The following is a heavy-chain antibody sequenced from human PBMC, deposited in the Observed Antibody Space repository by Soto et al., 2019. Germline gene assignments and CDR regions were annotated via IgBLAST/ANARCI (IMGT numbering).Heavy chain of an antibody. D-gene: IGHD2-15*01. V-gene: IGHV4-30-4*01. CDR3: ASVGYCSGGSSYSGGY. J-gene: IGHJ4*02. CDR1: GGSISSGDYY. CDR2: IYYSGST. Sequence: SETLSLTCTVSGGSISSGDYYWSWIRQPPGKGLEWIGYIYYSGSTYYNPSLKSRVTISVDTSKNQFSLKLSSVTAADTAVYYCASVGYCSGGSSYSGGYWGQGTLVTVSS.